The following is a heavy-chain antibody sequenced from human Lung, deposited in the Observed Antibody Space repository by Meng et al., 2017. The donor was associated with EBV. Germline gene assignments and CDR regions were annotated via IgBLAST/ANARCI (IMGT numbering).Heavy chain of an antibody. D-gene: IGHD5-12*01. Sequence: VKLVPAGGEVKKPGASVKVYCNASGYIFNNYGVSWVRQAPGQGPEWMGGIIPVFGETNYAQKFQGRVTFIAENSTRTVYMELSSLKSDDTAVYYCGSRRGYTGYIIDSWGQGTLVTSPQ. V-gene: IGHV1-18*01. CDR3: GSRRGYTGYIIDS. CDR1: GYIFNNYG. CDR2: IIPVFGET. J-gene: IGHJ4*02.